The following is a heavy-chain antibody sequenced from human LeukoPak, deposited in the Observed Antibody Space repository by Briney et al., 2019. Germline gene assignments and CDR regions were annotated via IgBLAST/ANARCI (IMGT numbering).Heavy chain of an antibody. J-gene: IGHJ4*02. D-gene: IGHD5-12*01. CDR3: ARQGGYASPFDY. Sequence: SETLSLTCTVSGGSISSYYWSWIRQPPGKGLEWIGNIYNSGSTNYNPSLKSRVTISVDSSKKQFSLKLISVTTADTAVYYCARQGGYASPFDYWGQGTLVTVSS. CDR2: IYNSGST. CDR1: GGSISSYY. V-gene: IGHV4-59*08.